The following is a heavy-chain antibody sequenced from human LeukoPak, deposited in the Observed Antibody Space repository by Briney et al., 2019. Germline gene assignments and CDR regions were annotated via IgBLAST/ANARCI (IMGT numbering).Heavy chain of an antibody. J-gene: IGHJ4*02. D-gene: IGHD1-26*01. CDR3: ARVRSQWELRS. CDR2: IYYSGST. Sequence: SETLSLTCTVSGGSISSYYWSWIRQPPGKGLEWIGYIYYSGSTNYNPSLKSRVTISVDTSKNQFSLKLSSVTAADTAVYYCARVRSQWELRSWGQGTLVTVSS. CDR1: GGSISSYY. V-gene: IGHV4-59*01.